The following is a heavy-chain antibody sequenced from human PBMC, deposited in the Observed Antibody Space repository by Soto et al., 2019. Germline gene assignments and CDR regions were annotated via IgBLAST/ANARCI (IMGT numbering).Heavy chain of an antibody. V-gene: IGHV4-4*02. CDR2: IYHSGST. CDR3: ARAFGVVIISRWFDP. D-gene: IGHD3-3*01. J-gene: IGHJ5*02. Sequence: PSETLSLTCAVSGGSISSSNWWRWVRQPPGKGLEWIGEIYHSGSTNYNPSLKSRVTISVDKSKNQFSLKLSSVTAADTAVYYCARAFGVVIISRWFDPWGQGTLVTVSS. CDR1: GGSISSSNW.